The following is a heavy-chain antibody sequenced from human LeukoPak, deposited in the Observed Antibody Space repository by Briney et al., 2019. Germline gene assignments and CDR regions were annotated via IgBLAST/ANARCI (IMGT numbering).Heavy chain of an antibody. V-gene: IGHV3-15*01. CDR2: IKDRGDGGTT. CDR3: TTFLLGY. D-gene: IGHD2/OR15-2a*01. CDR1: GFTLSNVW. Sequence: PGGSLRLSCAASGFTLSNVWITWVRQAPGKGLEWVGRIKDRGDGGTTDYAAPVKGRFTISRDESKNTLYLQMNSLKTEDTAFYYCTTFLLGYWGQGTLVTVSS. J-gene: IGHJ4*02.